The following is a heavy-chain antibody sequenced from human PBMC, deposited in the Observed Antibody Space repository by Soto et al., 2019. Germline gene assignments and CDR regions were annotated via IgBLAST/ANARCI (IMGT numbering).Heavy chain of an antibody. CDR2: IYYSGST. D-gene: IGHD3-3*01. CDR1: GGSISSYY. V-gene: IGHV4-59*01. J-gene: IGHJ5*02. Sequence: SETLSLTGTVSGGSISSYYWSWIRQPPGKGLEWIGYIYYSGSTNYNPSLKSRVTISVDTSKNQFSLKLSSVTAADTAVYYCARDFLGWFGPWGQGTLVTVSS. CDR3: ARDFLGWFGP.